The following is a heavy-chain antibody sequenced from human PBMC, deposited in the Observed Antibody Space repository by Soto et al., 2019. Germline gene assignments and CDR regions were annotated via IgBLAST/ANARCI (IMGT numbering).Heavy chain of an antibody. CDR2: INHSGST. Sequence: SETLSLTCAVYGGSFSGYYWSWIRQPPGKGLEWIGEINHSGSTNYNPSLKSRVTMSVDTSKNQFSLKLSSVTAADTAVYYCARVNPSWFGDTWYYYYYMDVWGKGTTVTVSS. D-gene: IGHD3-10*01. J-gene: IGHJ6*03. CDR3: ARVNPSWFGDTWYYYYYMDV. V-gene: IGHV4-34*01. CDR1: GGSFSGYY.